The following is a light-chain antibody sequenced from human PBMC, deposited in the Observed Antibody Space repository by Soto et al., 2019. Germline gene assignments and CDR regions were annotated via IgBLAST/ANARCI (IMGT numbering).Light chain of an antibody. CDR2: DAS. Sequence: EIVLTQSPATLSLSPGERATLSCRASENIRRYLVWYQQRPGHAPRLLIDDASNRATGIPARFSGSGSGTDFTLTISSLEPEDVAVYYCQQRINWPLTFGPGTKVDIK. CDR3: QQRINWPLT. CDR1: ENIRRY. V-gene: IGKV3-11*01. J-gene: IGKJ3*01.